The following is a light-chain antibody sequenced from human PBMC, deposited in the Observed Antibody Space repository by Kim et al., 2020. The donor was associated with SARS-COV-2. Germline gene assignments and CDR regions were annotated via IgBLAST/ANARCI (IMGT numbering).Light chain of an antibody. J-gene: IGLJ3*02. CDR3: AAWDDSLNGWV. Sequence: QSVLTQPPSASGTPGQRVSISCSGSSSNIGRNTVNWYQQFPGTAPKLLIYTNNQWPSGFPDRFSGSKSGTSASLAISGLQSEDEAHYYSAAWDDSLNGWVFGGGTQLTVL. CDR1: SSNIGRNT. CDR2: TNN. V-gene: IGLV1-44*01.